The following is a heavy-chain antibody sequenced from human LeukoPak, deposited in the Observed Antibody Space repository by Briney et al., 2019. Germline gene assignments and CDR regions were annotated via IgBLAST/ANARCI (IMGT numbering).Heavy chain of an antibody. J-gene: IGHJ4*02. V-gene: IGHV3-48*03. D-gene: IGHD2-21*02. CDR3: ARDAPYCGGDCQPGFDY. Sequence: PGGSLRLSCAASGFTFSSYEMNWVRQAPGKGLEWVSYISSSGSIIYYADSVKGRFTISRDNAKNSLYLQMNSLRAEDTAVYYCARDAPYCGGDCQPGFDYWGQGTLVTVSS. CDR2: ISSSGSII. CDR1: GFTFSSYE.